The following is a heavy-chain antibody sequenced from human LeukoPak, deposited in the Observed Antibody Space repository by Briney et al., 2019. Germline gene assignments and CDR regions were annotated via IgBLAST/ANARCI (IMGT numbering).Heavy chain of an antibody. D-gene: IGHD4-11*01. J-gene: IGHJ6*03. V-gene: IGHV1-69*05. Sequence: SVKVSCKASGGTFSSYAISWVRQAPGQGLEWMGGIIPIFGTANYAQKFQGRVTITTDESTSTAYMELSSLRSEDTAVYYCARADNDYSYPYYHYMDVWGKGTTVTVSS. CDR2: IIPIFGTA. CDR1: GGTFSSYA. CDR3: ARADNDYSYPYYHYMDV.